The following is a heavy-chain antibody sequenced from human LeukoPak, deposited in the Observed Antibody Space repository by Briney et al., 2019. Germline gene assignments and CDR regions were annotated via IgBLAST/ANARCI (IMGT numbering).Heavy chain of an antibody. Sequence: GASVKVSCKGSGYTFSAYVLHWVRQAPGQSLEWMEWINGGNGKTKYSENFQGRVTITRDAPARTSYMELSSLTFEDTAVYYCARGSSTWSNAFDTWGQGTMVTVSS. V-gene: IGHV1-3*01. D-gene: IGHD6-13*01. CDR3: ARGSSTWSNAFDT. J-gene: IGHJ3*02. CDR2: INGGNGKT. CDR1: GYTFSAYV.